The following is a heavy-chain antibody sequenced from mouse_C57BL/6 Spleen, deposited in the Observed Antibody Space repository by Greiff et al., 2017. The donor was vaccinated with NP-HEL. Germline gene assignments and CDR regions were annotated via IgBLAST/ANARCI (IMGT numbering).Heavy chain of an antibody. J-gene: IGHJ1*03. CDR2: IDPETGGT. CDR3: TKAITTVVATRDYWYFDV. CDR1: GYTFTDYE. D-gene: IGHD1-1*01. Sequence: VQLQQSGAELVRPGASVTLSCKASGYTFTDYEMHWVKQTPVHGLEWIGAIDPETGGTAYNQKFKGKAILTADKSSSTAYMELRSLTSEDSAVYYCTKAITTVVATRDYWYFDVWGTGTTVTVSS. V-gene: IGHV1-15*01.